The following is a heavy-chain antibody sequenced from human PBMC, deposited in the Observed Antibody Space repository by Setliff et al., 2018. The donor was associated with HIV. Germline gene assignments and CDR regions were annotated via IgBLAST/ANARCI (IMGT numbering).Heavy chain of an antibody. J-gene: IGHJ4*02. CDR1: GFMFSDHY. CDR3: GIRISISVIWTFDY. Sequence: PGGSLRLSCAASGFMFSDHYMDWVRQAPGKGLEWVGRVRKKVNSYTTEYAASVKGRFTISRDDSKNSLYLQMNSLRAEDTAVYYCGIRISISVIWTFDYWGQGMLVTVS. CDR2: VRKKVNSYTT. V-gene: IGHV3-72*01. D-gene: IGHD3-3*01.